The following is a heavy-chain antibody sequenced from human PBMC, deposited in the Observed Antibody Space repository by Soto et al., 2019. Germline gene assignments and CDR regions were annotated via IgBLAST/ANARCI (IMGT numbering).Heavy chain of an antibody. V-gene: IGHV3-23*01. CDR1: GCNFGPFW. CDR2: ISGSGDST. J-gene: IGHJ4*02. Sequence: GGSLRLSCAASGCNFGPFWMHWVRQAPGKGLVWVSSISGSGDSTYYVDSVKGRFTISRDNSKNTLYLQMNSLRVEDTATYYCAKGHYDILTGLDYWGQGTLVTVSS. CDR3: AKGHYDILTGLDY. D-gene: IGHD3-9*01.